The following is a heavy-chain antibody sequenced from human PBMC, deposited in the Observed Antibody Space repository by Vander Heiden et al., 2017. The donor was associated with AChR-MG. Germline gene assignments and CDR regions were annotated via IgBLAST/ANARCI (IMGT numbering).Heavy chain of an antibody. CDR3: ASLRGNWNTQNLI. V-gene: IGHV4-34*01. D-gene: IGHD1-1*01. CDR1: GRSFSGYY. Sequence: QVQLQQWGAGLLKPSETLSLTCAVYGRSFSGYYWSWIRQPPGKGLEWIGEINHSGSTNYNPSLKSRVTISVDTSKNQLSLKLSSVTAADTAVYYCASLRGNWNTQNLIWGQGTMVTVSS. J-gene: IGHJ3*02. CDR2: INHSGST.